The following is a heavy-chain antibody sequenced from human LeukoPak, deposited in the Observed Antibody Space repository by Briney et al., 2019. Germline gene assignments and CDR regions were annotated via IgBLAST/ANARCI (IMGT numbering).Heavy chain of an antibody. CDR1: GYTFTSYG. J-gene: IGHJ4*02. Sequence: ASVKVSCKASGYTFTSYGISWVRQAPGQGLQWMGWISAYNGNTNYAQKLQGRVTMTTDTSTSTAYMELRSLRSDDTAVYYCARVEIAVAGDGFDYWGQGTLVTVSS. D-gene: IGHD6-19*01. CDR3: ARVEIAVAGDGFDY. CDR2: ISAYNGNT. V-gene: IGHV1-18*01.